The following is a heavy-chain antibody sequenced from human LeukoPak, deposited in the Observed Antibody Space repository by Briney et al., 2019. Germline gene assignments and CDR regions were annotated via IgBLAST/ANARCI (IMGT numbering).Heavy chain of an antibody. D-gene: IGHD1-26*01. CDR3: ARDGSGSYYLGGYYYYYYMDV. Sequence: ASVKVSCKASGYTFTSYAMNWVRQAPGQGLEWMGWINTNTGNPTYAQGFTGRFVFSLDTSVTTAYLQISSLKAEDTAVYYCARDGSGSYYLGGYYYYYYMDVWGKGTTVTVSS. CDR1: GYTFTSYA. J-gene: IGHJ6*03. V-gene: IGHV7-4-1*02. CDR2: INTNTGNP.